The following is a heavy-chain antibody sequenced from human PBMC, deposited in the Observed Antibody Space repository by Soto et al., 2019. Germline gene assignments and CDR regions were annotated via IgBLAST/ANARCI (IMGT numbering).Heavy chain of an antibody. Sequence: SETLSLTCTVSGGSISSSSYYWGWIRQPPGKGLEWIGSIYYSGSTYYNPSLKSRVTISVDTSKNHFSLKLSSVTAADTAVYYCARVYYDILTGYYIGAFDIWGQGTMVTVSS. CDR1: GGSISSSSYY. D-gene: IGHD3-9*01. CDR2: IYYSGST. V-gene: IGHV4-39*01. J-gene: IGHJ3*02. CDR3: ARVYYDILTGYYIGAFDI.